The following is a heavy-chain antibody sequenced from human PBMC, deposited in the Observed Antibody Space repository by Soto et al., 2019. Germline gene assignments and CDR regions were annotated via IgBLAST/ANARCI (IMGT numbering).Heavy chain of an antibody. Sequence: EVQLVESGGGLVQPGGSLRLSCAASGFTFSSYSMNWVRQAPGKGLEWVSYISSSSSTIYYADSVKGRFTISRDNAKNSLYLQMNSLGAADTAVYYCARESYGSSFASSYYGMDVWGQGTTVTVSS. D-gene: IGHD5-18*01. CDR2: ISSSSSTI. CDR3: ARESYGSSFASSYYGMDV. V-gene: IGHV3-48*01. CDR1: GFTFSSYS. J-gene: IGHJ6*02.